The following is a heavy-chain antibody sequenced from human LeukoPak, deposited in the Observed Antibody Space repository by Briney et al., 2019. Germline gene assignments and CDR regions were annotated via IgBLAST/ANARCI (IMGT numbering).Heavy chain of an antibody. D-gene: IGHD6-19*01. Sequence: AGSLRLSCAASGFTFSSYAMSWVRQAPGKGLEWVSAISGSGGSTYYADSVRGRFTISRDNSKNMRYLQMNSLRAEDTAVYYCAKEEPYSSGWQDWGQGTLVTVSS. V-gene: IGHV3-23*01. J-gene: IGHJ1*01. CDR2: ISGSGGST. CDR1: GFTFSSYA. CDR3: AKEEPYSSGWQD.